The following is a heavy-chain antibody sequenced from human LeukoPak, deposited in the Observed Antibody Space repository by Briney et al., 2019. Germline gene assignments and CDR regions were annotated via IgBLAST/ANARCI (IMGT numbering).Heavy chain of an antibody. J-gene: IGHJ4*02. CDR1: GYTFTGYY. CDR2: ISAYNGNT. Sequence: ASVKVSCKASGYTFTGYYMHWVRQAPGQGLEWMGWISAYNGNTNYAQKLQGRVTMTTETSTSTAYMELRSLRSDDTAVYYCARAQYSSGWYVGYWGQGTLVTVSS. CDR3: ARAQYSSGWYVGY. D-gene: IGHD6-19*01. V-gene: IGHV1-18*04.